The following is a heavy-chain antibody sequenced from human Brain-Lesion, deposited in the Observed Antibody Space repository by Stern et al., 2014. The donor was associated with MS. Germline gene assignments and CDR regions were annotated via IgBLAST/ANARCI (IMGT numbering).Heavy chain of an antibody. CDR2: IYHSGGT. CDR1: GGPISSSNW. Sequence: VHLVESGPGLVKPSGTLSLTCAVSGGPISSSNWWSWVRQSPGKGLEWIGEIYHSGGTKYSPSFESRVIISVDKSKNQFSLKLSYVTAADTAVYYCARELPDLNAFDIWGQGTMVTVSS. D-gene: IGHD1-14*01. CDR3: ARELPDLNAFDI. V-gene: IGHV4-4*02. J-gene: IGHJ3*02.